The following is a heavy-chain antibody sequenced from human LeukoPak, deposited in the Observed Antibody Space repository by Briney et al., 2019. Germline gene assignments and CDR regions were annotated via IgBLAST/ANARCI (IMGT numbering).Heavy chain of an antibody. D-gene: IGHD5-18*01. V-gene: IGHV3-21*01. J-gene: IGHJ4*02. CDR2: ISSSSSYI. CDR1: GFTFSSYS. Sequence: GGSLRLSCAASGFTFSSYSMNWVRQAPGKGLEWVSSISSSSSYIYYADSVKGRFTISRDNAKNSLYLQMNSLRAEDTAVYYCARDVGPWIQLWNALDGWGQGTLVTVSS. CDR3: ARDVGPWIQLWNALDG.